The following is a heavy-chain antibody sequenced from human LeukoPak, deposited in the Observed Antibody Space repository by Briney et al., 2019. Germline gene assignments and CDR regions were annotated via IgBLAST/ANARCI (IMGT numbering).Heavy chain of an antibody. J-gene: IGHJ3*02. CDR1: GGSISNHY. V-gene: IGHV4-59*11. D-gene: IGHD3-22*01. Sequence: SETLSLTCTVSGGSISNHYWSWIRRPPGKGLEGIGYISHSGRTNSNPSLRSRVTISVDTSKNQFSLKLNSVTAADTAVYYCARDTYYYDDSDYYEDVFDSWGRGTMVTVSS. CDR2: ISHSGRT. CDR3: ARDTYYYDDSDYYEDVFDS.